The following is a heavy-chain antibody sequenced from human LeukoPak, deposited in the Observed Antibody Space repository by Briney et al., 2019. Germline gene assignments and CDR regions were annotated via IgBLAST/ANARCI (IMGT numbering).Heavy chain of an antibody. J-gene: IGHJ4*02. D-gene: IGHD5-24*01. V-gene: IGHV3-33*01. CDR3: ARDGDGYKAFDY. Sequence: GGSLRLSCAASGFTFSSYGMRWVRQAPGKGLEWVAVIWYDGSNKYYADSVKGRFTLFRDNSKNTLYLQMNSLRAEDTAVYCCARDGDGYKAFDYWGQGTLVTVSS. CDR2: IWYDGSNK. CDR1: GFTFSSYG.